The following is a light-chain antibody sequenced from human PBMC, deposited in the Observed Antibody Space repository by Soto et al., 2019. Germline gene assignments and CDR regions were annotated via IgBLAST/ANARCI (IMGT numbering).Light chain of an antibody. CDR2: DAS. J-gene: IGKJ3*01. Sequence: DIPMTQSPSSLSASVGDRVTITCQASQDISNFLNWYQQKPGKAPELLIYDASNLETGVPSRFSGSGSGTDFTFTISSLQPEDVATYYCQHRDNLPRFTFGPGTKVDLK. V-gene: IGKV1-33*01. CDR1: QDISNF. CDR3: QHRDNLPRFT.